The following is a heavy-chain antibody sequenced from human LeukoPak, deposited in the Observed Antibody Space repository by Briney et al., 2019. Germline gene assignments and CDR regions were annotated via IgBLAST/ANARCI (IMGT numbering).Heavy chain of an antibody. CDR2: ISGSGSTK. CDR1: GFNFSDYY. CDR3: ARENPDYDNSWG. Sequence: PGGSLRLSCAASGFNFSDYYMSWMRQAPGKGLEWISYISGSGSTKYYSDSVRGRFTISRDNAKNSLYLEIDRLKVDDTAVYYCARENPDYDNSWGWGQGTLVTVSS. J-gene: IGHJ1*01. V-gene: IGHV3-11*04. D-gene: IGHD3-16*01.